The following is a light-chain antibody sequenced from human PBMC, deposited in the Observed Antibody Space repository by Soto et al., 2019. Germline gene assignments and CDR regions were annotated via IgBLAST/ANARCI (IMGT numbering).Light chain of an antibody. Sequence: EIVLTQSPATLSLSPGERATLSCRASQYITIYLAWYQQKPGQAPRLLIYDASNRATGIPARFSGSGSGTEFTLTISSLQSEDSAVYYCQQRHMWPITFGQGTRLEI. CDR2: DAS. V-gene: IGKV3-11*01. J-gene: IGKJ5*01. CDR1: QYITIY. CDR3: QQRHMWPIT.